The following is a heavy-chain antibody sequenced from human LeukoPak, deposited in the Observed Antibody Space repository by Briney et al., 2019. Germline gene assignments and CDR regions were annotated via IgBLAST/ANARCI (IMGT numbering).Heavy chain of an antibody. V-gene: IGHV4-39*07. Sequence: PSETLSLTCTVSGGSISSSSYYWGWIRQPPGKGLEWIGSIYYSGSTYYNPSLKSRVTISVDTSKNQFSLKLSSVTAADTAVYYCARDSYGDYGTDYWGQGTLVTVSS. CDR3: ARDSYGDYGTDY. CDR2: IYYSGST. J-gene: IGHJ4*02. D-gene: IGHD4-17*01. CDR1: GGSISSSSYY.